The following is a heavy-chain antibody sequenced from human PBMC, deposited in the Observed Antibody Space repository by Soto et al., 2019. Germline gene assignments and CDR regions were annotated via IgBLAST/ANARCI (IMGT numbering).Heavy chain of an antibody. CDR1: GGTFSSYA. CDR3: ARLHCGGDCWGPLDY. J-gene: IGHJ4*02. V-gene: IGHV1-69*01. CDR2: IIPIFGTA. D-gene: IGHD2-21*02. Sequence: QVQLVQSGAEVKKPGSSVKVSCEASGGTFSSYAISWVRQAPGQGLEWMGGIIPIFGTANYAQKFQGRVTITADESTSTAYMELSSLRSEDTAVYYCARLHCGGDCWGPLDYWGQGTLVTVSS.